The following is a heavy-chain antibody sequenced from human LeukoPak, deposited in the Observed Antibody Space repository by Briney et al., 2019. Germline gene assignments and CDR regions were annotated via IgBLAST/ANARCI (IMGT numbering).Heavy chain of an antibody. D-gene: IGHD6-19*01. Sequence: SETLSLTCTVSGDSISSSYWSWIRQPPGKGLEWIGYISYSGSTNYNPSPKSRVTMSVDTSKNQFSLNLNSVTAADTAVYYCARELTLAVATSRSGLWGKVAPTTKIRNYFFDYWGQGTLVTVSS. J-gene: IGHJ4*02. CDR2: ISYSGST. V-gene: IGHV4-59*01. CDR1: GDSISSSY. CDR3: ARELTLAVATSRSGLWGKVAPTTKIRNYFFDY.